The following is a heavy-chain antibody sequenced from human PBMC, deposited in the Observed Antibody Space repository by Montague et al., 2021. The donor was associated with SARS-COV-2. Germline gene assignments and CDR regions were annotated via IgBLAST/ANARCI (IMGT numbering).Heavy chain of an antibody. Sequence: PALVKPTQTLTLTCTFSGFSLSTSGVGVGWIRQPPGKALEWLALIYWDDDKRYSPSLKSRLTITKDTSTNQVVLTMTNMDPVDTATYYFAHRRPLWGYFDYWGQGTLVTVSS. J-gene: IGHJ4*02. CDR1: GFSLSTSGVG. D-gene: IGHD7-27*01. CDR2: IYWDDDK. CDR3: AHRRPLWGYFDY. V-gene: IGHV2-5*02.